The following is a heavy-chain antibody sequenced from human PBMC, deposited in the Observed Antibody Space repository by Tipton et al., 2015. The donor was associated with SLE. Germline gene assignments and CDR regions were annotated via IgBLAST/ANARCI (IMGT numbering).Heavy chain of an antibody. CDR3: ARGYYDYIWGSYRWGYFDY. CDR1: GGSIRRTNYY. Sequence: TLSLTCTVSGGSIRRTNYYWSWIRQPPGKGLEWIGEINHSGSTNYNPSLKSRVTISVDTSKNQFSLKLSSVTAADTAVYYCARGYYDYIWGSYRWGYFDYWGQGTLVTVSS. CDR2: INHSGST. V-gene: IGHV4-39*07. D-gene: IGHD3-16*02. J-gene: IGHJ4*02.